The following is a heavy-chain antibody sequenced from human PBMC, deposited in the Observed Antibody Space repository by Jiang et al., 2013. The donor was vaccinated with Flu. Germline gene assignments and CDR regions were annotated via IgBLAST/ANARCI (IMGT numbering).Heavy chain of an antibody. CDR1: GGSISSSSYY. V-gene: IGHV4-39*01. J-gene: IGHJ3*02. CDR3: ARTSQPRRDAFDI. CDR2: IYYSGST. Sequence: SLTCTVSGGSISSSSYYWGWIRQPPGKGLEWIGSIYYSGSTYYNPSLKSRVTISVDTSKNQFSLKLSSVTAADTAVYYCARTSQPRRDAFDIWGQGTMVTVSS.